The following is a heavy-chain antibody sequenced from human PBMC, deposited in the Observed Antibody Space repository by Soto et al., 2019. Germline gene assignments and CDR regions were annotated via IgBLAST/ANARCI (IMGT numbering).Heavy chain of an antibody. J-gene: IGHJ5*02. CDR3: ARDDCSSTSCYVDWFDP. V-gene: IGHV1-69*04. D-gene: IGHD2-2*01. Sequence: ASVKVSCKASGGTFSSYTISWVRQAPGQGLEWMGRIIPILGIANYAQKFQGRVTITADKSTSTAYMELSSLRSEDTAVYYCARDDCSSTSCYVDWFDPWGQGTLVTVSS. CDR1: GGTFSSYT. CDR2: IIPILGIA.